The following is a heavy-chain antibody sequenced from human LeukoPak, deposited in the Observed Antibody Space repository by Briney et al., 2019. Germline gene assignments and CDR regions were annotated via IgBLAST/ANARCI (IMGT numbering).Heavy chain of an antibody. D-gene: IGHD3-10*02. CDR2: ISSSGSTI. CDR1: GFTFSSYE. Sequence: GGSLRLSCAASGFTFSSYEMNWVRQAPGKGLEWVSYISSSGSTIYYADSVKGQFTISRDNAKNSLYLQMNSLRAEDTAVYYCAELGITTIGGVWGKGTTVTISS. V-gene: IGHV3-48*03. CDR3: AELGITTIGGV. J-gene: IGHJ6*04.